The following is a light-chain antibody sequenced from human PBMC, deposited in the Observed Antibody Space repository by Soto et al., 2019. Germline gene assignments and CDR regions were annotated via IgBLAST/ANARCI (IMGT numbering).Light chain of an antibody. CDR3: SLYTSSSTL. CDR2: EVS. J-gene: IGLJ1*01. Sequence: QSALTQPASVSGSPGQSITISCTGTSSDVGSYNYVSWYQQHPGKAPKLMIYEVSDRPSGISSRFSGSKSGNTASLTISGLQTEDEDDYYCSLYTSSSTLFGTGTKVT. CDR1: SSDVGSYNY. V-gene: IGLV2-14*01.